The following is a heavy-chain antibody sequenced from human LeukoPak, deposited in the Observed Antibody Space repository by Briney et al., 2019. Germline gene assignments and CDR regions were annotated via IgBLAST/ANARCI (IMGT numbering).Heavy chain of an antibody. Sequence: ASVKVSCKASGYTFTSYGISWVRQAPGQGLEWMGWISAYNGNTNYAQKLQGRVTMTTDTSTSTAYMELRSLRSDDTAVCYCARGRRIAVALNWFDPWGQGTLVTVSS. J-gene: IGHJ5*02. V-gene: IGHV1-18*01. CDR2: ISAYNGNT. D-gene: IGHD6-19*01. CDR3: ARGRRIAVALNWFDP. CDR1: GYTFTSYG.